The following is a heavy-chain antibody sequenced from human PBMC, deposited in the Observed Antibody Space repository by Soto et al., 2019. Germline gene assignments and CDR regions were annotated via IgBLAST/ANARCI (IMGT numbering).Heavy chain of an antibody. Sequence: QAQFVQSAAEVQKPGASVRLSCKPSGYSLPDYSIQWVRQAAGQGLQWLGWIHPGTGYTESSQRFQGRLTLTMDNSATTFYMDLTSLTSEDTAVYFCTRDLNGGNPFDYWGQGTLVTVSS. J-gene: IGHJ4*02. CDR2: IHPGTGYT. V-gene: IGHV1-3*01. CDR1: GYSLPDYS. D-gene: IGHD2-8*01. CDR3: TRDLNGGNPFDY.